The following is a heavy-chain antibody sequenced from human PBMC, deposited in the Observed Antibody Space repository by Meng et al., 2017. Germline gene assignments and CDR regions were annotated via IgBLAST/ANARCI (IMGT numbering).Heavy chain of an antibody. Sequence: QHQSKGSAPGLLNPSEPLSLTCPVSGGSISSSSYYWGWTRQPPGKGLEWIGSIYYSGSTYYNPSLKSRVTISVDTSKNQFSLKLSSVTAADTAVYYCASLRIAVAGINWFDPWGQGTLVIVSS. V-gene: IGHV4-39*07. CDR2: IYYSGST. CDR1: GGSISSSSYY. CDR3: ASLRIAVAGINWFDP. J-gene: IGHJ5*02. D-gene: IGHD6-19*01.